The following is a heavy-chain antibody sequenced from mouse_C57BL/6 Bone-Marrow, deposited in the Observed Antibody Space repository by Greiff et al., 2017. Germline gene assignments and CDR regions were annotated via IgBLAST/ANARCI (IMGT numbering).Heavy chain of an antibody. CDR3: ARHGSIAY. CDR2: IHPNSGST. Sequence: QVHVKQPGAELVKPGASVTLSCKASGYTFTSYWMHWVKQRPGQGLEWIGMIHPNSGSTNYNEKFKSKATLTVDKSSSTAYMQLSSLTSEDSAVYYCARHGSIAYWGQGTLVTVSA. J-gene: IGHJ3*01. V-gene: IGHV1-64*01. D-gene: IGHD1-1*01. CDR1: GYTFTSYW.